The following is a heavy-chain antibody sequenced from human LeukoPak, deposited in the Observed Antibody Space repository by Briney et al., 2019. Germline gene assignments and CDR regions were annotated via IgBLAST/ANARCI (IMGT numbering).Heavy chain of an antibody. CDR1: GLTFNKYW. V-gene: IGHV3-7*01. D-gene: IGHD6-19*01. Sequence: PGGSLRLSCEASGLTFNKYWMTWVRQAPGKGLEWVANIKQDGSEKNYVDSVKGRFTISRDNAKNSLSLLMNSLSAEDTAVYYCATGYSSGWYFYFQHWGQGSLVSVSS. CDR2: IKQDGSEK. CDR3: ATGYSSGWYFYFQH. J-gene: IGHJ1*01.